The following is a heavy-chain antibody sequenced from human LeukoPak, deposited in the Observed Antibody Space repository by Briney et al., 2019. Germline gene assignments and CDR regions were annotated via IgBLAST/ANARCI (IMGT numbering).Heavy chain of an antibody. D-gene: IGHD3-9*01. CDR1: GYSFTSYW. V-gene: IGHV5-10-1*01. J-gene: IGHJ6*02. CDR2: IDPSDSYT. Sequence: GESPKISCKGSGYSFTSYWISWVRQMPGKGLEWMGRIDPSDSYTNYSPSFQGHVTISADKSISTAYLQWSSLKASDTAMYYCAREGIRYFDWLPQRGSGYGMDVWGQGTTVTVSS. CDR3: AREGIRYFDWLPQRGSGYGMDV.